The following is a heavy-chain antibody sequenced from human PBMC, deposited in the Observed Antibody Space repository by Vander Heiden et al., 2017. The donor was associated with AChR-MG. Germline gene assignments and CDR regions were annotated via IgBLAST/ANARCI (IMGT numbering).Heavy chain of an antibody. CDR2: VDPEDGET. J-gene: IGHJ4*02. Sequence: QVQLVQSGAEATKPGASAKVSCTVSGYTLTELSMHGVGQAPGKGLEWIGGVDPEDGETIYAQKFQGRVTMTEDTSTDTAYMELSSLRSEDTAVYYCATGRYFDWLSDDYWGQGTLVTVSS. CDR1: GYTLTELS. V-gene: IGHV1-24*01. CDR3: ATGRYFDWLSDDY. D-gene: IGHD3-9*01.